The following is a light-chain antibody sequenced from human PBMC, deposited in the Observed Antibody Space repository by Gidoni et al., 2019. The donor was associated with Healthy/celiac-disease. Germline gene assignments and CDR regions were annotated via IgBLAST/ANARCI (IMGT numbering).Light chain of an antibody. Sequence: PSTLSASVGDRVTITCRASQSISSYLNWYQQKPGKAPKLLIYAASSLQSGVPSRFSGSGSGTDFTLTISSLQPEDFATYYCQQSYSTPYTFGQGTKLEIK. V-gene: IGKV1-39*01. CDR1: QSISSY. J-gene: IGKJ2*01. CDR2: AAS. CDR3: QQSYSTPYT.